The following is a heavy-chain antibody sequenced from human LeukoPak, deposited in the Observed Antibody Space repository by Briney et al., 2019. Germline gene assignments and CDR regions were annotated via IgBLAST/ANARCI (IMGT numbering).Heavy chain of an antibody. CDR2: IYYSGST. J-gene: IGHJ4*02. D-gene: IGHD3-3*01. V-gene: IGHV4-59*08. CDR3: ARQPYYDFWSGFDY. CDR1: GGSISSYY. Sequence: SETLSLTCTVSGGSISSYYWSWIRQPPGKGLEWIGYIYYSGSTNYNPSLKSRVTISVDTSKSQFSLKLSSVTAADTAVYYCARQPYYDFWSGFDYWGQGTLVTVSS.